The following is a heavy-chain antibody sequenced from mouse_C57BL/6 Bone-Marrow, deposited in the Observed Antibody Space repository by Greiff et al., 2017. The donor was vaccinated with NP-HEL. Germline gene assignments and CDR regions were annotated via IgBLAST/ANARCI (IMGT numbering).Heavy chain of an antibody. CDR2: LSDGGSYT. CDR3: ARAYYYGSSYTFDY. J-gene: IGHJ2*01. D-gene: IGHD1-1*01. CDR1: GFTFSSYA. Sequence: EVQLVESGGGLVKPGGSLKLSCAASGFTFSSYAMSWVRQTPEKRLEWVATLSDGGSYTYYPDNVKGRFTISRDNAKNNLYLQMSHLKSEDTAMYYCARAYYYGSSYTFDYWGQGTTLTVSS. V-gene: IGHV5-4*01.